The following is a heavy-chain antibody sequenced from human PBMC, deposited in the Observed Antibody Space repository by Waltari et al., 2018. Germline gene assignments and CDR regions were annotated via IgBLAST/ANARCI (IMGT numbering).Heavy chain of an antibody. D-gene: IGHD4-17*01. V-gene: IGHV1-69-2*01. CDR1: GYPFTDYY. CDR3: ATGVGDYGIVDY. J-gene: IGHJ4*02. CDR2: VDPEEGET. Sequence: EVQLVQSGAEVKKPGATVKISCKASGYPFTDYYMHWVQQAPGKGLEWMGRVDPEEGETIYAEKFQGRVTRTADTSTDTAYMELSSLRSEDTAVYYCATGVGDYGIVDYWGQGTLVTVSS.